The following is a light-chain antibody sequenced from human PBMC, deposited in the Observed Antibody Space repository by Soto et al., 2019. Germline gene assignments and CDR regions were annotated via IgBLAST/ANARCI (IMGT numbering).Light chain of an antibody. V-gene: IGLV2-23*01. J-gene: IGLJ1*01. CDR3: CSYAGSSTPYV. CDR1: SSDVGSYNL. CDR2: EGS. Sequence: QSVLTQPASVSGSLGQSITISCTGTSSDVGSYNLVSWYRQHPGKAPKLMIYEGSKRPSGVSHRFSGSNSGNTASLTISGLQAEDEADYYCCSYAGSSTPYVFGTGTKVTVL.